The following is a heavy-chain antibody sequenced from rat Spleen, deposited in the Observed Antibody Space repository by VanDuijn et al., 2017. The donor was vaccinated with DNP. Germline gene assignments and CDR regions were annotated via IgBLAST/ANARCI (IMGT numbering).Heavy chain of an antibody. J-gene: IGHJ2*01. V-gene: IGHV5-31*01. CDR1: GFIFSNYW. CDR2: ISNTGDNT. Sequence: EVQLVESGGGPVQPGRSLKLSCVASGFIFSNYWMTWIRQAPGKGLEWVASISNTGDNTYYSDSVKGRFSLSRDNAKSTLYLQMSKLGSEDTGIYYCVREEFGVDYWGQGVMVAVSS. CDR3: VREEFGVDY. D-gene: IGHD4-3*01.